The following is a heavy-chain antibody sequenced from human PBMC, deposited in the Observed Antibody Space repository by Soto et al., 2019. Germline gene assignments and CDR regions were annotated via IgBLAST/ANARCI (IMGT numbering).Heavy chain of an antibody. V-gene: IGHV4-31*03. D-gene: IGHD3-16*01. CDR2: IDYSGST. CDR3: ARVGGINWFDP. J-gene: IGHJ5*02. CDR1: GGSISSGGYY. Sequence: QVQLQESGPGLVKPSQTLSLTCTVSGGSISSGGYYWSWIRQHPGKGLEWIGYIDYSGSTYYNPFRKSRVTISLDTSKNQFSLKLSSVTAADTAVYYCARVGGINWFDPWGQGTLVTVSS.